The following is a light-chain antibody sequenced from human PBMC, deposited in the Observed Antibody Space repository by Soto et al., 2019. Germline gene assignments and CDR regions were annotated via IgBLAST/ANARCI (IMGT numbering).Light chain of an antibody. J-gene: IGKJ5*01. CDR1: QSVRDN. Sequence: DIVMTQSPDTLSGSPGERVTLSCRASQSVRDNLAWYQQKPGQAPRLLIFGASTRATGIPASFSGSGSGTEFTLTISSLQSEDFAFYFCQQYNNWPPTFGQGTRLE. CDR2: GAS. CDR3: QQYNNWPPT. V-gene: IGKV3-15*01.